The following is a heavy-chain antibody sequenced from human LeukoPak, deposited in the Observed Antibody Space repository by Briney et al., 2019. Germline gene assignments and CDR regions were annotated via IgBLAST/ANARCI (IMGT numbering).Heavy chain of an antibody. CDR3: ARGPPFRSHWFDP. Sequence: GASVKVSCKASGYTFTSYYMHWVRQAPGQGFEWMGIINPRGGSASSAQKFQGRVTITRDTSASTAYMELSSLRSEDTAVYYCARGPPFRSHWFDPWGQGTLVTVSS. J-gene: IGHJ5*02. CDR1: GYTFTSYY. CDR2: INPRGGSA. V-gene: IGHV1-46*01. D-gene: IGHD1-14*01.